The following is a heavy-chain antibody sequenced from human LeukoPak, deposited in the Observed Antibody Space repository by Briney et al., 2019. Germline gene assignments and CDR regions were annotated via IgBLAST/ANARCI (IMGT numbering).Heavy chain of an antibody. Sequence: ASVKVSCKASGYTFTSYDINWVRQATGQGLEWMGWMNPNSGNTGYAQKFQGRVTITRNTSISTAYMEPSSLRSEDTAVYYCARGLRYYYYMDVWGKGTTVTVSS. CDR2: MNPNSGNT. CDR1: GYTFTSYD. CDR3: ARGLRYYYYMDV. J-gene: IGHJ6*03. V-gene: IGHV1-8*03.